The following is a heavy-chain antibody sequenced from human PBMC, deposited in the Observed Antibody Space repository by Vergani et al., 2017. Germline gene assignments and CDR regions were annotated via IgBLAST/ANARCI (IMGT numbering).Heavy chain of an antibody. D-gene: IGHD3-22*01. J-gene: IGHJ6*03. Sequence: QVQLVQSGAEVKKPGASVKVSCKASGYTFTGYYMHWVRQAPGQGLEWMGWINPNSGGTNYAQKFQGRVTMTRDTSISTAYMELSRLRSDDTAVYYCARGEYYDSSGYYLDYYYXMDVWGKGTTVTVSS. V-gene: IGHV1-2*02. CDR2: INPNSGGT. CDR1: GYTFTGYY. CDR3: ARGEYYDSSGYYLDYYYXMDV.